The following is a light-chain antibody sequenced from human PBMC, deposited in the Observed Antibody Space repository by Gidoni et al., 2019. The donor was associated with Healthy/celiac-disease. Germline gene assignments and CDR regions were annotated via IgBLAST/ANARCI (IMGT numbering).Light chain of an antibody. J-gene: IGLJ2*01. V-gene: IGLV1-40*01. CDR1: SSNIGAGYD. Sequence: QSVLTQPPSVSAAPGQRVTISCTGSSSNIGAGYDVHWYQQLPGTAPKLLIYGNSNRPSGVPDRFSGSKSGTSASLAITGLQAEDEADYYCQSYDSSLSGLVFGGGTKLT. CDR2: GNS. CDR3: QSYDSSLSGLV.